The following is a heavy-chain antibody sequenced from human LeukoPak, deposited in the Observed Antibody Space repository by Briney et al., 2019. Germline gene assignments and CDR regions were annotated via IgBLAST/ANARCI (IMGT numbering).Heavy chain of an antibody. Sequence: GESLKISCKGSGYSFTSYWIGWVRQMPGKGLEYMGIIYPRDSDTRYSPSFQGQVTISADKSISTAYLLWSSLKASDTAIYYCARRPSMISISGSFDIWGQGTMVTVSS. D-gene: IGHD3-22*01. CDR3: ARRPSMISISGSFDI. V-gene: IGHV5-51*01. CDR2: IYPRDSDT. CDR1: GYSFTSYW. J-gene: IGHJ3*02.